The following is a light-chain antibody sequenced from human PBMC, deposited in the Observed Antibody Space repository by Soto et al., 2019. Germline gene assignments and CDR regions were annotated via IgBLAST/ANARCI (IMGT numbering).Light chain of an antibody. J-gene: IGKJ5*01. CDR1: QSLSAW. V-gene: IGKV1-5*03. CDR2: KAS. Sequence: DIQMTQSPSTLSASVGDRVTISCRASQSLSAWLSWYQQKPGKAPKLLIYKASSLESGVPSRFSGSGSRTEFTLTISTLQPDDFATYYCQQYKSFPYTFGQGTRLEIK. CDR3: QQYKSFPYT.